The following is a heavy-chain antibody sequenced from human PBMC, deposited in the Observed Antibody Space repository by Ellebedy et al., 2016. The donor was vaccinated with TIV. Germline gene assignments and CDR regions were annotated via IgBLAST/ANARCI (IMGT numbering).Heavy chain of an antibody. J-gene: IGHJ6*02. V-gene: IGHV3-7*04. Sequence: GESLKISCAASGFTFSSYWMSWVRQAPGKGLEWVANIKQDGSEKYYVDSVKGRFTISRDNAKNSLYLQMNSLRAEDTAVYYCARGATVVTPGYYYYGMDVWGQGTTVTVSS. CDR3: ARGATVVTPGYYYYGMDV. CDR1: GFTFSSYW. CDR2: IKQDGSEK. D-gene: IGHD4-23*01.